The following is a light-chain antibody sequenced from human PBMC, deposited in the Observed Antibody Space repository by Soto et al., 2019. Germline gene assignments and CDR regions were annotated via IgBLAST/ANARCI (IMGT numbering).Light chain of an antibody. CDR1: QSISSW. V-gene: IGKV1-5*03. Sequence: DIQMTQSPSTLSSSIGDRVNLTCRASQSISSWLAWYQPKPGKATNVLIYKASNLESGVPSRFSGSGSGKEFTLTISRLQPDDFATYYCQQYNDYWTFGQGTK. CDR3: QQYNDYWT. CDR2: KAS. J-gene: IGKJ1*01.